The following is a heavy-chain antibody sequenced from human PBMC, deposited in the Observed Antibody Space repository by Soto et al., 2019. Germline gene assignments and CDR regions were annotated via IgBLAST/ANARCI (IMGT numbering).Heavy chain of an antibody. V-gene: IGHV3-53*01. J-gene: IGHJ4*02. CDR3: GTTRGGGGY. D-gene: IGHD3-10*01. CDR1: GFTVSNNY. CDR2: IYSGGYT. Sequence: EVQLVESGGGLIQPGGSLRLSCAVSGFTVSNNYMSWVRQAPGKGLEGVSVIYSGGYTAYGDSVKGRFTISRDNSKNPLILQRKSLGPADTAVFSCGTTRGGGGYWGQGTLVTVSS.